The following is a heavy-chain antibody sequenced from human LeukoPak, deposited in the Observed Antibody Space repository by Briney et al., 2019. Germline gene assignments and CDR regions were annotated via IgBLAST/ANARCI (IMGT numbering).Heavy chain of an antibody. CDR1: GGTFSSYA. CDR3: ARAATGYCSSTSCNAFDY. D-gene: IGHD2-2*01. Sequence: APVKVSCKASGGTFSSYAISWVRQAPGQGLEWMGGIITLFGTANYAQKFQGRVTITADESTSTAYMELSSLRSEDTAVYYCARAATGYCSSTSCNAFDYWGQGTLVTVSS. V-gene: IGHV1-69*13. CDR2: IITLFGTA. J-gene: IGHJ4*02.